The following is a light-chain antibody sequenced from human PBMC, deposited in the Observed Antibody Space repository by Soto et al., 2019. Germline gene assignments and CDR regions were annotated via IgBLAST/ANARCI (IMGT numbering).Light chain of an antibody. CDR3: QQYYTTPWT. V-gene: IGKV3-15*01. J-gene: IGKJ1*01. CDR2: GAS. Sequence: IRMTQSPATLSVSPGERATLSCRASQSVRSNLAWYQQKPGQAPRLLIYGASTRATGIPARFSGSGSGTEFTLTISSLQSEDVAVYYCQQYYTTPWTFGQGTKVDI. CDR1: QSVRSN.